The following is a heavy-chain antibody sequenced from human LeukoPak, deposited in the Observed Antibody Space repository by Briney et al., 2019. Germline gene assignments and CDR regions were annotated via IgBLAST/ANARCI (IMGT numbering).Heavy chain of an antibody. CDR2: ISYDGSNK. J-gene: IGHJ4*02. D-gene: IGHD4-17*01. CDR1: GFTFSSYG. V-gene: IGHV3-30*03. CDR3: AIPPDYGDHTLVDY. Sequence: GGSLRLSCAASGFTFSSYGMHWVRQAPGKGLEWVAVISYDGSNKYYADSVKGRFTISRDNSKNTLYPQMNSLRAEDTAVYYCAIPPDYGDHTLVDYWGQGTLVTVSS.